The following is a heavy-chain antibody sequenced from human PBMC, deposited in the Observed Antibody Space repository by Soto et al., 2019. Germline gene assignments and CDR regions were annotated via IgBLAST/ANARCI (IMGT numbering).Heavy chain of an antibody. D-gene: IGHD1-26*01. Sequence: SETLSLTCTVSGDSISSDGYYWSWIRQHPGKGLEWIGYIHYSGSTYYNSSIKSRVAISVDTSKNQFSLKLSSVNAADTAVYYCARREASQDYFDYWGQGTLVTVSS. V-gene: IGHV4-31*03. CDR1: GDSISSDGYY. CDR3: ARREASQDYFDY. J-gene: IGHJ4*02. CDR2: IHYSGST.